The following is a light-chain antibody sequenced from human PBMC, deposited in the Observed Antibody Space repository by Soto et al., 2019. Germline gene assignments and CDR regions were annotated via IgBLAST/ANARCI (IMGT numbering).Light chain of an antibody. CDR1: QDISNY. V-gene: IGKV1-33*01. Sequence: DIQMTQSPSSLSASVGDRVTITCQASQDISNYLNWYQKKPGQAPKLLIYGASNLETGVPSRFSGSASGTYFSFTISSLQPEDIATYYCQQYDKLPFTFGPGTKVDIK. J-gene: IGKJ3*01. CDR2: GAS. CDR3: QQYDKLPFT.